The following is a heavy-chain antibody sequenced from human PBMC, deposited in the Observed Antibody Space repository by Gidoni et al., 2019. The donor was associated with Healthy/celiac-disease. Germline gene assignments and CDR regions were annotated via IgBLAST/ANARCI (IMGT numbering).Heavy chain of an antibody. J-gene: IGHJ5*02. CDR2: ITYDGSNK. Sequence: QVQLVESGGGVVQPGRSLRPSCAASGFPFSSYAMHWVRQAPGKGLEWVAVITYDGSNKDYADSVKGRFTISRDNSKNTLYLQMNSLRAEDTAVYYCARSSTRRGNWFDPWGQGTLVTVSS. CDR1: GFPFSSYA. CDR3: ARSSTRRGNWFDP. V-gene: IGHV3-30-3*01.